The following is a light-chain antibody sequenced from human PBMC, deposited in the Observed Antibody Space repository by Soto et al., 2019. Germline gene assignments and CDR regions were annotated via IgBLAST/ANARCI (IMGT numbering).Light chain of an antibody. V-gene: IGLV2-14*01. CDR2: KVD. CDR3: SSYTTVPSPQWV. CDR1: SSDLGGLNY. J-gene: IGLJ3*02. Sequence: QSALTQPASVSGSPGQSITIPCSGRSSDLGGLNYVSWYQQHPGKVPKLIIYKVDNRPSGISDRFSASKSGNTASLTISGLQAEHEAHYYCSSYTTVPSPQWVFAGGTKLTVL.